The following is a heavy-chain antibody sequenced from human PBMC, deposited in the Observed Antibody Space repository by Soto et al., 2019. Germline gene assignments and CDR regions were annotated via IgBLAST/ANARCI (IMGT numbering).Heavy chain of an antibody. D-gene: IGHD3-3*01. J-gene: IGHJ6*02. Sequence: GGSLRPSCAASGFTFSSYSMNWVRQAPGKGLEWVSSISSSSSYIYYADSVKGRFTISRDNAKNSLYLQMNSLRAEDTAVHYCARSRLITIFGVVIIGHYGMDVWGQGTTVTVSS. CDR2: ISSSSSYI. CDR1: GFTFSSYS. CDR3: ARSRLITIFGVVIIGHYGMDV. V-gene: IGHV3-21*01.